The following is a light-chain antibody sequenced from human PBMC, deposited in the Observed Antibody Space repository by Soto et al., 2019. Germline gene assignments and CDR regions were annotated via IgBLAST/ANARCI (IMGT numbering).Light chain of an antibody. CDR2: GAS. V-gene: IGKV3-20*01. CDR3: QQYTGPPTT. Sequence: IVLTQSPGTLSLSPGDRATLSCRASHSMSNSNLAWYQHKPGQAPRLLIYGASNRATGIPDRFSGSGSGTDFTLTITRLEPEDSAVYFCQQYTGPPTTFGQGTRLEIK. J-gene: IGKJ5*01. CDR1: HSMSNSN.